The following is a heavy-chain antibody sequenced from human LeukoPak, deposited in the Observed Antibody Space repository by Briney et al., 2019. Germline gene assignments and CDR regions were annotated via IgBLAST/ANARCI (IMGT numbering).Heavy chain of an antibody. Sequence: ASVKVSCKAFGFTFTAYHIHRVRQARGQGLEWMGWINPNSGGTNYAQKFQGRVTMTRDTSISTAYIELNRLRSDDTAVYFCAREYSSSSWVFDFWGQGTLVTVSS. CDR3: AREYSSSSWVFDF. V-gene: IGHV1-2*02. CDR2: INPNSGGT. D-gene: IGHD6-6*01. J-gene: IGHJ4*02. CDR1: GFTFTAYH.